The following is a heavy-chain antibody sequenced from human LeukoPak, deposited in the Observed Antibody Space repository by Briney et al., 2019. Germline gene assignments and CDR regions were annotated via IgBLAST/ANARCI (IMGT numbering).Heavy chain of an antibody. J-gene: IGHJ4*02. Sequence: GGSLRLSCAASGFTFSSYAMHWVRQAPGKGLVWVSRINSDGSSTSYADSVKGRFTISRDNAKNTLYLQMNSLRAEDTAVYYCARGSPFYGDYLFDYWGQGTLVTVSS. CDR1: GFTFSSYA. V-gene: IGHV3-74*01. CDR2: INSDGSST. D-gene: IGHD4-17*01. CDR3: ARGSPFYGDYLFDY.